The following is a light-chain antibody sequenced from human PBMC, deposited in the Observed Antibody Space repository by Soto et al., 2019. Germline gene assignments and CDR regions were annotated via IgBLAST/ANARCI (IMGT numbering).Light chain of an antibody. CDR3: AAWDDSLQGYV. CDR2: TNN. J-gene: IGLJ1*01. Sequence: QSALTQPPSASAAPGQRVTISCSGSSSNIGVNAVNWYQHLPGTAPELLIYTNNQRPSGVPDRFSGSKSGASASLAISGLQSEDEADYYCAAWDDSLQGYVFGTGTKLTVL. CDR1: SSNIGVNA. V-gene: IGLV1-44*01.